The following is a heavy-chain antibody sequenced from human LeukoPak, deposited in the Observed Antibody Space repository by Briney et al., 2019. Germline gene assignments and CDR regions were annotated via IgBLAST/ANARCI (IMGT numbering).Heavy chain of an antibody. CDR2: ISGSGSNI. D-gene: IGHD6-19*01. J-gene: IGHJ3*02. CDR3: AEVAVAGRQLSDDAFDI. V-gene: IGHV3-11*04. Sequence: KPGGSLRLSCAASGFTFSDYYMTWVRQAPGKGLEWVSGISGSGSNIYYADSVKGRFTISRDNAKNSLYLQMNSLRAEDTAVYYCAEVAVAGRQLSDDAFDIWGQGTMVTVSS. CDR1: GFTFSDYY.